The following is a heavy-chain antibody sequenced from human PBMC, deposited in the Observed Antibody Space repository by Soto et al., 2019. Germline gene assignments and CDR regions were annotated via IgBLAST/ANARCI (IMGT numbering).Heavy chain of an antibody. J-gene: IGHJ4*02. D-gene: IGHD5-18*01. CDR1: GFTFSSYS. V-gene: IGHV3-21*01. Sequence: EVQLVESGGGLVKPGGSLRLSCAASGFTFSSYSMNWVRQAPGKGLEWVSSISSSSSYIYYADSVKGRFTISRDNTKNSLYMQLKSLSAEDTAVYYCARDRPGYSSGYGLGYWGQGTLVTVSS. CDR2: ISSSSSYI. CDR3: ARDRPGYSSGYGLGY.